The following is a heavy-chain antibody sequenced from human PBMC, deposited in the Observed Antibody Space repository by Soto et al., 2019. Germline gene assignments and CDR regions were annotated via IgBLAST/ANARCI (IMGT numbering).Heavy chain of an antibody. CDR1: GFTFSSYW. J-gene: IGHJ3*02. Sequence: EVQLVESGGGLVQPGGSPRLSCAASGFTFSSYWMSWVRQAPGKGLEWVANIKQDGSEKYYVDSVKGRFTISRDNAKNSVYLQMNSLRAEDTAVDYCARDVGYYYDSSGYSDAFDIWGQGTMVTVSS. CDR2: IKQDGSEK. V-gene: IGHV3-7*01. CDR3: ARDVGYYYDSSGYSDAFDI. D-gene: IGHD3-22*01.